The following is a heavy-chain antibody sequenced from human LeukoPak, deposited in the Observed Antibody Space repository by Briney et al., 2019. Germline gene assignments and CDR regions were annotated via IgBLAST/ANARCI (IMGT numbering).Heavy chain of an antibody. CDR3: ARQLHKYQLLSRHRFDAFDI. J-gene: IGHJ3*02. CDR1: GGSISSSSYY. D-gene: IGHD2-2*01. V-gene: IGHV4-39*01. Sequence: PSETLSLTCTVSGGSISSSSYYWGWIRQPPGKGLEWIGSIYHSGSTYYNPSLKSRVTISVDTSKNQFSLKLSSVTAADTAVYYCARQLHKYQLLSRHRFDAFDIWGQGTMVTVSS. CDR2: IYHSGST.